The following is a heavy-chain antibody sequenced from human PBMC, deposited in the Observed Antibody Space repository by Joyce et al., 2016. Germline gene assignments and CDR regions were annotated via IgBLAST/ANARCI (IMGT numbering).Heavy chain of an antibody. J-gene: IGHJ4*02. CDR3: GTGDTALISGDY. V-gene: IGHV1-69-2*01. Sequence: EVQLVQSGAEVKKPGATVKISCQVSGLTFSDYYIQWVQQAPGKRLEGVGLIDPQDGERKYAEKCEGRVSRTADMSTDTAYMELSSLKSEDTAVYYCGTGDTALISGDYWGQGTLVIVS. CDR1: GLTFSDYY. CDR2: IDPQDGER. D-gene: IGHD5-18*01.